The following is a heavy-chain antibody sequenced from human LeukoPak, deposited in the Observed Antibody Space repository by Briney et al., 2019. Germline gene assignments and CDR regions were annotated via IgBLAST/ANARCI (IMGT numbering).Heavy chain of an antibody. D-gene: IGHD3-16*01. CDR1: GGSLTNYY. J-gene: IGHJ4*02. V-gene: IGHV4-4*09. Sequence: PSETLSLTCSVSGGSLTNYYRGWVRQPPGKGLEYIGYIHSDGTTNYTPSLKSRVPVSLDTSRTRFSLGLSFVTAADTAVYFCARLNYRGGEALHFDYGGEGTLVAVSS. CDR3: ARLNYRGGEALHFDY. CDR2: IHSDGTT.